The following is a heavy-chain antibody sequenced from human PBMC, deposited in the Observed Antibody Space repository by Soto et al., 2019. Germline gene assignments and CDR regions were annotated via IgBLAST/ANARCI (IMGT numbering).Heavy chain of an antibody. CDR3: ASDPCLPDYYYSGMDV. V-gene: IGHV1-69*01. Sequence: QVQLVQPGAEVKKPGSSVKVSCKASGGTFSSYAISWVRQAPGQGLEWMGGIIPIFGTANYAQKFQGRVTITADESTSTAYMELSSLRSEDTAVYYCASDPCLPDYYYSGMDVWGQGTTVTVSS. CDR2: IIPIFGTA. J-gene: IGHJ6*02. CDR1: GGTFSSYA.